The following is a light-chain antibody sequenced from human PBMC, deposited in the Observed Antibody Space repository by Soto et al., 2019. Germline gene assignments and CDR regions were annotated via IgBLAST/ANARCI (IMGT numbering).Light chain of an antibody. CDR3: AAWDDSLNGPV. Sequence: QTVVTQPPSASGTPGQRVTISCSGSSSNIGSYTVDWYQQFPGTAPKLLIYSNNQRPSGVPDRFSGSKSGTSASLAISGLQSEDEADYYCAAWDDSLNGPVFGGGTQLTVL. J-gene: IGLJ2*01. CDR2: SNN. V-gene: IGLV1-44*01. CDR1: SSNIGSYT.